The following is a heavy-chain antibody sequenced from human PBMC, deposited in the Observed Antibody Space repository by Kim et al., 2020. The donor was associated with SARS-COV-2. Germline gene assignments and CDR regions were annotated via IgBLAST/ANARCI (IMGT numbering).Heavy chain of an antibody. Sequence: SETLSLTCTVSGGSISSSSYYWGWIRQPPGKGLEWIGSIYYSGSTYYNPSLKSRVTISVDTSKNQFSLKLSSVTAADTAVYYCAGARGNHGDYEWNYWGQGTLVTVSS. CDR3: AGARGNHGDYEWNY. CDR1: GGSISSSSYY. D-gene: IGHD4-17*01. V-gene: IGHV4-39*07. J-gene: IGHJ4*02. CDR2: IYYSGST.